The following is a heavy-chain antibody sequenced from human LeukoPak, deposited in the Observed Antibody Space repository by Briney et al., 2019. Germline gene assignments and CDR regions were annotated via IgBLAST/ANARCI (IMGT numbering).Heavy chain of an antibody. CDR2: IYYSGST. CDR3: ARGGTMVRGVIRELSFDY. CDR1: GGSISSSSYY. D-gene: IGHD3-10*01. V-gene: IGHV4-39*07. Sequence: PSETLSLTCTVSGGSISSSSYYWGWIRQPPGKGLEWIGSIYYSGSTYYNPSLKSRVTISVDTSKNQFSLKLSSVTAADTAVYYCARGGTMVRGVIRELSFDYWGQGTLVTVSS. J-gene: IGHJ4*02.